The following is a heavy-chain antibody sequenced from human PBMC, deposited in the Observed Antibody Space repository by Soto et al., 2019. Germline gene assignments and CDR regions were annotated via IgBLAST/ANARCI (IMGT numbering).Heavy chain of an antibody. CDR1: GFTFSSYE. Sequence: GGSLRLSCAAPGFTFSSYEMNWVRQAPGKGLEWVSYISSSGSTIYYADSVKGRFTISRDNAKNSLYLQMNSLRAEDTAVYYCASGPSGSYYINPFDFWGQGALVTVSS. J-gene: IGHJ4*02. CDR2: ISSSGSTI. D-gene: IGHD1-26*01. V-gene: IGHV3-48*03. CDR3: ASGPSGSYYINPFDF.